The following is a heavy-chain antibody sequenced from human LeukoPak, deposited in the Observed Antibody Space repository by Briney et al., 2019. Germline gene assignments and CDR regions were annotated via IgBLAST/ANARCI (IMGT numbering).Heavy chain of an antibody. J-gene: IGHJ4*02. CDR2: ISISSSYI. V-gene: IGHV3-21*04. CDR3: ARAGGDFWSGYYGSDY. CDR1: GFTFSRYS. D-gene: IGHD3-3*01. Sequence: PGGSLRLSCAASGFTFSRYSMNWVRQAPGKGLEWVSSISISSSYIYYADSVKGRFTMSRDNAKNSLYLQMNSLRAEDTALYYCARAGGDFWSGYYGSDYWGQGTLVTVSS.